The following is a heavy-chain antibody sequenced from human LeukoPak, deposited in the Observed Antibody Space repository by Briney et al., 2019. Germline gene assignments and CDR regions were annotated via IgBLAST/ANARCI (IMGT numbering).Heavy chain of an antibody. CDR3: ARGSLTGSDDY. CDR2: INPNSGGT. Sequence: SSVKVSCKASGYTFTDYYIHWVRQAPGQGLEWMGWINPNSGGTNYAQKFQGWVTMNRDTSINTAYMELSRLKSADTAVYYCARGSLTGSDDYWGQGTLVTVSS. J-gene: IGHJ4*02. V-gene: IGHV1-2*04. CDR1: GYTFTDYY. D-gene: IGHD1-26*01.